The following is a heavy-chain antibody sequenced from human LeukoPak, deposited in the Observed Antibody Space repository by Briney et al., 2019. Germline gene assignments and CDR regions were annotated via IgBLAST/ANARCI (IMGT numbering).Heavy chain of an antibody. J-gene: IGHJ4*02. CDR2: IIPIFGTA. Sequence: ASVNVSCKASGGTFSSYAISCVRQAPGQGLEWMEGIIPIFGTANYAQKFQGRVTITADESTSTAYMELSSLRSEDTAVYYCARDSGGWYTADYSGQGRVVTVSS. D-gene: IGHD6-19*01. CDR3: ARDSGGWYTADY. CDR1: GGTFSSYA. V-gene: IGHV1-69*13.